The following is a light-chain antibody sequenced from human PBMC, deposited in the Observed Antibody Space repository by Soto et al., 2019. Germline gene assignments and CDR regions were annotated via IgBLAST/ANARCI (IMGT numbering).Light chain of an antibody. J-gene: IGKJ4*01. CDR2: AAS. CDR1: QSISNY. Sequence: DMEMTQSPSSLSASVGDRVTITCRASQSISNYLNWYQHKPGKVPKLLIYAASSLQSGVPTRFSGSGSGKDFPLTINSLQPEDFATYYCQQSYGTPLTFGGGTKIEIK. V-gene: IGKV1-39*01. CDR3: QQSYGTPLT.